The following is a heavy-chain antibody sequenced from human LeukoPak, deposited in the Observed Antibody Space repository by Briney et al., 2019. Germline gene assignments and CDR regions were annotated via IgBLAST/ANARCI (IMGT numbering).Heavy chain of an antibody. V-gene: IGHV4-4*07. CDR1: GGSISSYY. CDR2: IYYSGST. D-gene: IGHD4-23*01. Sequence: SETLSLTCTVSGGSISSYYWSWIRQPAGKGLEWIGRIYYSGSTNYNPSLKSRVTISVDTSKNQFSLRLNSVTAADTAVYYCARGRNAWRQRWFLGPFDYWGQGALVTVSS. J-gene: IGHJ4*02. CDR3: ARGRNAWRQRWFLGPFDY.